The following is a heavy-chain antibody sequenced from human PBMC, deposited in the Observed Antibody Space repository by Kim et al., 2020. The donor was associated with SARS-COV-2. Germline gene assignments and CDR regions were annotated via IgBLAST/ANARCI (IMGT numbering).Heavy chain of an antibody. J-gene: IGHJ4*02. Sequence: SETLSLTCAVSGGSISSSNWWSWVRQPPGKGLEWIGEIYHSGSTYYNPSLKSRVTISVDKSKNQFSLKLSSVTAADTAVYYCARGGIVVVTYFDYWGQGTLVTVSS. D-gene: IGHD3-22*01. V-gene: IGHV4-4*02. CDR3: ARGGIVVVTYFDY. CDR1: GGSISSSNW. CDR2: IYHSGST.